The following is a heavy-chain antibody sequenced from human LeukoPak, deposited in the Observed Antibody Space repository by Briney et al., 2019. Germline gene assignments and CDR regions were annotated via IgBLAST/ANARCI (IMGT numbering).Heavy chain of an antibody. Sequence: PSETLSLTCAVYGGSFSGYYWSWIRQHPGKGLEWIGEINHSGSTNYNPSLKSRVTISVDTSKNQFSLKLSSVTAADTAVYYCARGLQSKRWLQPPLGYWGQGTLVTVSS. V-gene: IGHV4-34*01. D-gene: IGHD5-24*01. CDR3: ARGLQSKRWLQPPLGY. CDR2: INHSGST. J-gene: IGHJ4*02. CDR1: GGSFSGYY.